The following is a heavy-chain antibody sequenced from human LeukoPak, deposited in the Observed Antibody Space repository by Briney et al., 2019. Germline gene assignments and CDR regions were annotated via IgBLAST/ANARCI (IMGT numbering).Heavy chain of an antibody. V-gene: IGHV3-64*01. J-gene: IGHJ4*02. CDR2: ISEFGSRT. Sequence: PGGSLRLSSATSGFTFSAFPMHWVRQAPGKGLESVSAISEFGSRTYYANSVRGRFIISRDNSKSTLDLQMDSLRLEDMAVYYCARETKGDYDYWGQGTLVTVSS. CDR3: ARETKGDYDY. CDR1: GFTFSAFP. D-gene: IGHD2-21*01.